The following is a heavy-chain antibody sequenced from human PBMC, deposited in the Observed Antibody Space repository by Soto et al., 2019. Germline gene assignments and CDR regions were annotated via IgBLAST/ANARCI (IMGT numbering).Heavy chain of an antibody. D-gene: IGHD1-26*01. V-gene: IGHV1-2*02. CDR3: ARDLSGGSYLVYYGMDV. CDR2: INPNSGGT. CDR1: GVSFSGHT. J-gene: IGHJ6*02. Sequence: PGGSLRLSCTDSGVSFSGHTMNWVRQAPGQGLEWMGWINPNSGGTNYAQKFQGRVTMTRDTSISTAYMELSRLRSDDTAVYYCARDLSGGSYLVYYGMDVWGQGTTVTVSS.